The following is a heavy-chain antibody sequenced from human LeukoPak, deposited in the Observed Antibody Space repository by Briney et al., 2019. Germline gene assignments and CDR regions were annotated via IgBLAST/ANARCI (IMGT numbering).Heavy chain of an antibody. CDR1: GGSISSGSYY. D-gene: IGHD3-10*01. J-gene: IGHJ5*02. CDR3: ARDLYYYGSGSNWFDP. CDR2: IYTSGST. Sequence: AAQTLSLTCTVSGGSISSGSYYWSWIRQPAGKGLEWIGRIYTSGSTNYNPSLKSRVTISIDTSKNQFSLKLNSVTAADTAVYYCARDLYYYGSGSNWFDPWGQGTLVTVSS. V-gene: IGHV4-61*02.